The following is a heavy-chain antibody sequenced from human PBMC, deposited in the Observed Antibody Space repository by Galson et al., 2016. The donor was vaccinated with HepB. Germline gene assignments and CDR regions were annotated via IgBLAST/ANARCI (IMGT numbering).Heavy chain of an antibody. V-gene: IGHV1-18*04. CDR3: ARDTGDILTGSYNDY. D-gene: IGHD3-9*01. Sequence: SVKVSCKASGYTFSDYGISWVRQAPGQGLEWMGWISAYNGNTNFAQKVQGRVTMTTDTSTSTAYMELRSLTSDDTAVYYCARDTGDILTGSYNDYWGQGTLVTVSS. CDR2: ISAYNGNT. CDR1: GYTFSDYG. J-gene: IGHJ4*02.